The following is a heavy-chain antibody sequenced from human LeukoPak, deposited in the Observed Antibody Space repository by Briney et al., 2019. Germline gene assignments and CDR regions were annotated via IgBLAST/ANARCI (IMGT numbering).Heavy chain of an antibody. Sequence: GGPLRLSCAASGFTFSYYEMNWLRQAPGKVLEWVSFIPSSGITENYEASVKDRSTISRDNAKNSLYLQMDSLRAEDTAVYYCARLYCDKNICPSYYYGMDVWGQGTTVTVSS. CDR3: ARLYCDKNICPSYYYGMDV. CDR1: GFTFSYYE. D-gene: IGHD2/OR15-2a*01. CDR2: IPSSGITE. V-gene: IGHV3-48*03. J-gene: IGHJ6*02.